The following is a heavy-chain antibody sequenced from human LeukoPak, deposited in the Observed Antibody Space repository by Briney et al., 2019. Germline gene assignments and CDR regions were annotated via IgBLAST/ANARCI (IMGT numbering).Heavy chain of an antibody. D-gene: IGHD2-21*02. Sequence: ASVKVSCEASGYTFTGYYMHWVRQAPGQGLEWMGWINPNSGGTNYAQKFQGRVTMTKDTSISTAYMELSRLRSDDTAVYYCARMISYCGGDCRADDYWGQGTLVTVSS. CDR3: ARMISYCGGDCRADDY. V-gene: IGHV1-2*02. CDR2: INPNSGGT. J-gene: IGHJ4*02. CDR1: GYTFTGYY.